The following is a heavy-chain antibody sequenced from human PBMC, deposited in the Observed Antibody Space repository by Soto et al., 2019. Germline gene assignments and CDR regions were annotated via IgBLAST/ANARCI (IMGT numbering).Heavy chain of an antibody. D-gene: IGHD3-10*01. CDR1: GGSISSYY. CDR3: ASGSSWFGELLHYYYYYGMDV. V-gene: IGHV4-59*04. J-gene: IGHJ6*02. CDR2: IYYSGST. Sequence: SETLSLTCTVSGGSISSYYWSWIRQPPGKGLEWIGYIYYSGSTYYNPSLKSRVTISVDTSKNQFSLKLSSVTAADTAVYYCASGSSWFGELLHYYYYYGMDVWGQGTTVTVSS.